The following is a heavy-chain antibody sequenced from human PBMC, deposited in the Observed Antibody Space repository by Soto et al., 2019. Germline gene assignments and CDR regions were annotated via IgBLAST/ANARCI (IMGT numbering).Heavy chain of an antibody. CDR3: SRLSRRVAQESNYFDP. Sequence: GASVKVPRKASGGTFSSYAIRRVRQAPGQGLEWMGGIIPIFGTANYAQKFQGRVTITADESTSTAYMELSSLKASDTAIYYCSRLSRRVAQESNYFDPWGQGTLVTRLL. V-gene: IGHV1-69*13. D-gene: IGHD3-10*01. CDR1: GGTFSSYA. J-gene: IGHJ5*02. CDR2: IIPIFGTA.